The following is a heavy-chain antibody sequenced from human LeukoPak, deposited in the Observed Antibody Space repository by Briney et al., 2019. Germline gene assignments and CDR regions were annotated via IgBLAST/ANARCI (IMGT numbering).Heavy chain of an antibody. CDR3: ASNDFWSGYRFDY. D-gene: IGHD3-3*01. CDR2: IYYSGST. Sequence: RTSETLSLTCTVSGGSISSGDYYWSWIRQPPGKGLEWIGYIYYSGSTYYNPSLKSRVTISVDTSKNQFSLKLSSVTAADTAVYYCASNDFWSGYRFDYWGQGTLVTVSS. V-gene: IGHV4-30-4*08. J-gene: IGHJ4*02. CDR1: GGSISSGDYY.